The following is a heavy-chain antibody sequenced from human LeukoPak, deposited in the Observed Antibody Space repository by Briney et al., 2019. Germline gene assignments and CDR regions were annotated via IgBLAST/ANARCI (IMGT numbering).Heavy chain of an antibody. V-gene: IGHV3-74*01. CDR3: GSASSHRIAAGGDY. Sequence: GGSLRLSCAASGFTFSNYWMHWVRQAPGKGLVWVSRINSEGSRRNYADSVKGGLTIYRDNAKNTLYLQMNSLRDEDTAVYYCGSASSHRIAAGGDYWGQGTLVTVSS. CDR2: INSEGSRR. D-gene: IGHD6-13*01. CDR1: GFTFSNYW. J-gene: IGHJ4*02.